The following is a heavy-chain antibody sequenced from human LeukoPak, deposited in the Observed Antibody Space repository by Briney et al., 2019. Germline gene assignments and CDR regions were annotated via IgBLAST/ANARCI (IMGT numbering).Heavy chain of an antibody. CDR3: AREYCSTTICYPSGGYYDY. Sequence: SETLSLTCTVSGGAISSQYWSWIRQPAGKGLEYIGRVYPSGSTNDNPSLKGRVTMSIDTSKNQFSLRLNSVTAADSAVYYCAREYCSTTICYPSGGYYDYWGQGTLVTVSS. V-gene: IGHV4-4*07. J-gene: IGHJ4*02. CDR2: VYPSGST. D-gene: IGHD2-2*01. CDR1: GGAISSQY.